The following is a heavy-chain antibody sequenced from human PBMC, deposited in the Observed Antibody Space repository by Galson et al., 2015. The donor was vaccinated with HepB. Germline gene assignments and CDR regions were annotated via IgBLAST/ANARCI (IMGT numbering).Heavy chain of an antibody. CDR1: GSTFTIYA. CDR3: ARVIGTGSDS. D-gene: IGHD3-10*01. Sequence: SVKVSCKVSGSTFTIYAIQWVRQAPGQSLEWVGWINPDNGHTRYSQKFEGRVTITSDTSASTAYMELSSLRSEDTAVYYCARVIGTGSDSWGQGTLVTVSS. CDR2: INPDNGHT. J-gene: IGHJ4*02. V-gene: IGHV1-3*01.